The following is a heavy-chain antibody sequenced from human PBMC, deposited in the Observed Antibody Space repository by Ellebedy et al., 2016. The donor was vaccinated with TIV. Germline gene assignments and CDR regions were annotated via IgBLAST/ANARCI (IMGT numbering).Heavy chain of an antibody. CDR1: GFIFRSYD. CDR2: IGTAGDT. J-gene: IGHJ4*02. D-gene: IGHD3-16*01. CDR3: ARVRFGDAAVDY. V-gene: IGHV3-13*01. Sequence: GGSLRLSCAASGFIFRSYDMHWVRQATGKGLEWVSAIGTAGDTYYPGSVKGRFTISRENAKNSLYLQMNSLRAEDTAVYYCARVRFGDAAVDYWGQGTLVTVSS.